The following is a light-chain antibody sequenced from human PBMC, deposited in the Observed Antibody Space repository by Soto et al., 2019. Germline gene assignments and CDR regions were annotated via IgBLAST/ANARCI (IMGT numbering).Light chain of an antibody. CDR3: SSYTSSSTVV. CDR1: SSDVGGYNY. CDR2: DVS. Sequence: QSALTQPASVSGSPGQSITISCTGTSSDVGGYNYVSWYQQHPGKAPKLMIYDVSNRLSGVSNRFSGSKSGNTASLTISGLQAEDEADYYCSSYTSSSTVVFAGGTKVTVL. J-gene: IGLJ2*01. V-gene: IGLV2-14*01.